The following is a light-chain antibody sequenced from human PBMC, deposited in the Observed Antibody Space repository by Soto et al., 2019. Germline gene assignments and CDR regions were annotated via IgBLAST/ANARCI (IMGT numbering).Light chain of an antibody. CDR2: GAS. V-gene: IGKV1-39*01. J-gene: IGKJ1*01. Sequence: IQVPQSPSSLSASVGDRVTITCRASQGIRNDLGWYQQKPGKAPKLLIHGASSLQSGVPSRFSGSGSGTDFTLTISSLQPEDFATYYCQQSYSTPWTFGQGTKVDIK. CDR1: QGIRND. CDR3: QQSYSTPWT.